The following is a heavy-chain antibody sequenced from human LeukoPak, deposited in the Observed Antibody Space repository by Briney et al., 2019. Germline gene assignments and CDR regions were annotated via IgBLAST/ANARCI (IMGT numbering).Heavy chain of an antibody. CDR1: GYSFTSYW. J-gene: IGHJ3*02. Sequence: GESLKISCKGSGYSFTSYWIGWVRQMPGKGLEWMGIIYPGDSDTRYSPSFQGQVTISADKSISTAYLQWSSLKASDTAMYYCARLQSSGWYAYQAFDIWGQGTMATVSS. CDR2: IYPGDSDT. CDR3: ARLQSSGWYAYQAFDI. D-gene: IGHD6-19*01. V-gene: IGHV5-51*01.